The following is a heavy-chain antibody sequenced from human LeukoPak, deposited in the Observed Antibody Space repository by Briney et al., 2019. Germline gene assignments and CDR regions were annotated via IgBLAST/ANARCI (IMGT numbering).Heavy chain of an antibody. J-gene: IGHJ4*02. CDR3: ARDRIAVAGTVVRNYFDY. V-gene: IGHV4-39*07. Sequence: PSETLSLTCTVSGGSISSSSYYWGSIRQPPGKGLEWIGSIYYSGSTYYNPSLKSRVTISVDTSKNQFSLKLSSVTAADTAVYYCARDRIAVAGTVVRNYFDYWGLGTLVTVSS. D-gene: IGHD6-19*01. CDR2: IYYSGST. CDR1: GGSISSSSYY.